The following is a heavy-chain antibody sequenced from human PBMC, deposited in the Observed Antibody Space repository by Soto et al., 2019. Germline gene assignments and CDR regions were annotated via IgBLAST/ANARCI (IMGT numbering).Heavy chain of an antibody. CDR2: MNPNSGNT. CDR3: ARGHLNYYYYGMDV. Sequence: QVQLVQSGAEVKKPGALVKVSCKASGYTFTSYDINWVRQATGQGLEWMGWMNPNSGNTGYAQKFQGRVTMTRNTSISTAYMELSSLRSEDTAVYYCARGHLNYYYYGMDVWGQGTTVTVSS. J-gene: IGHJ6*02. V-gene: IGHV1-8*01. CDR1: GYTFTSYD.